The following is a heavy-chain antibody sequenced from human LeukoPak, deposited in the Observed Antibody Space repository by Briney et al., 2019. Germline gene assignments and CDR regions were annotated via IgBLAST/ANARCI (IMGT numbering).Heavy chain of an antibody. CDR1: GFTFSSYE. CDR2: ISSSGSTI. D-gene: IGHD5-18*01. Sequence: GGSLRLSCAASGFTFSSYEMNWVRQAPGKGLEWVSYISSSGSTIYYADSVKGRFTISRDNAKTSLYLQMNSLRAEDTAVYYCARHLSGVTGYTYGRGIDYWGQGTLVTVSS. J-gene: IGHJ4*02. CDR3: ARHLSGVTGYTYGRGIDY. V-gene: IGHV3-48*03.